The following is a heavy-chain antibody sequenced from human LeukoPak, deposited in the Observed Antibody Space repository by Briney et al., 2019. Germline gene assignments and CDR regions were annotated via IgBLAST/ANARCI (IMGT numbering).Heavy chain of an antibody. CDR1: GFIFSDYY. Sequence: GSLRLSCAASGFIFSDYYMSWVRQPPGKGLEWIGEINHSGSTNYNPSLKSRVTISVDTSKNQFSLKLSSVTAADTAVYYCASGVVRGVPLDYWGQGTLVTVSS. J-gene: IGHJ4*02. V-gene: IGHV4-34*01. CDR2: INHSGST. D-gene: IGHD3-10*01. CDR3: ASGVVRGVPLDY.